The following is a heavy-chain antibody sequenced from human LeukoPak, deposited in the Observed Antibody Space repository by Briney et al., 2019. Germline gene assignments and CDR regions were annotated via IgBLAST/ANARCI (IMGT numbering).Heavy chain of an antibody. J-gene: IGHJ4*02. CDR1: GXTFSSYS. CDR3: ARVIGGYSSDY. CDR2: ITSSSAYI. V-gene: IGHV3-21*01. D-gene: IGHD5-12*01. Sequence: GGSLRLSCAASGXTFSSYSMHWVRQAPGKGLEWASYITSSSAYINYADSVKGRFTVSRDNAKNSLYLQMNSLRAEDTAVYYCARVIGGYSSDYWGQGTLVTVSS.